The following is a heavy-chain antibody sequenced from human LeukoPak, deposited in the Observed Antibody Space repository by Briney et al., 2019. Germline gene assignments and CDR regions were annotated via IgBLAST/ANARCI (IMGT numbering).Heavy chain of an antibody. D-gene: IGHD3-10*01. CDR3: ARDKMFFSNYYYGMDV. CDR2: VYYSGST. V-gene: IGHV4-59*12. J-gene: IGHJ6*02. Sequence: KPSETLSLTCTVSGGSISSYYWSWIRQPPGKGLEWIGYVYYSGSTNYNPSLKSRVTISVDTSKNQFSLRLSSVIAADTAVYYCARDKMFFSNYYYGMDVWGQGTTVTVSS. CDR1: GGSISSYY.